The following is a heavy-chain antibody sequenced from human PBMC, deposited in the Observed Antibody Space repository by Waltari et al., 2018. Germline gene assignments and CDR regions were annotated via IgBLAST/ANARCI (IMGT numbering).Heavy chain of an antibody. J-gene: IGHJ6*02. D-gene: IGHD2-2*01. Sequence: QVQLVQSGAEVKKPGASVKVSCKASGYTFTGYYMHWVRQAPGQGLEWMGRINPNSGGTNYAQKFQGRVTMTRDTSISTAYMELSRLRSDDTAVYYCAIVVPAHDDYYYYGMDVWGQGTTVTVSS. V-gene: IGHV1-2*06. CDR1: GYTFTGYY. CDR2: INPNSGGT. CDR3: AIVVPAHDDYYYYGMDV.